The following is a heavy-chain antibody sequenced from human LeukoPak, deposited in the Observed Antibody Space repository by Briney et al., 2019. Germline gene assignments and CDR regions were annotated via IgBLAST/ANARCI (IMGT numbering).Heavy chain of an antibody. CDR2: IYTSGST. V-gene: IGHV4-61*02. J-gene: IGHJ6*04. CDR1: GGSISSGSYY. CDR3: ARGYGSVILPADLYYYYGMDV. Sequence: SETLSLTCTVSGGSISSGSYYWSWIRQPAGKGLEWIGRIYTSGSTNYNPSLKSRVTISVDTSKNQFSLKLSSVTAADTAVYYCARGYGSVILPADLYYYYGMDVWGKGTTVTVSS. D-gene: IGHD3-10*01.